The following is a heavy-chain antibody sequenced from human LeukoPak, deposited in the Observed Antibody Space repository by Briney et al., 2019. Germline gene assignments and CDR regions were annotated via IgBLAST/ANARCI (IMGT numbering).Heavy chain of an antibody. CDR3: ARAVRRYFDWTLRPSLDY. Sequence: ASVKISCKASGYTFTSYDINWVRQATGQGLEWMGWINPNSGGTNYAQKFQGRITMTRDTSISTAYMELSRLRSDDTAVYYCARAVRRYFDWTLRPSLDYWGQGTLVTVSS. CDR1: GYTFTSYD. J-gene: IGHJ4*02. D-gene: IGHD3-9*01. V-gene: IGHV1-2*02. CDR2: INPNSGGT.